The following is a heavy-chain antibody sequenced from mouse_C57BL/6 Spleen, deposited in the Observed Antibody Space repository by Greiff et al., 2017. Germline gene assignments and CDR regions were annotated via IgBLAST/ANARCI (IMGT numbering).Heavy chain of an antibody. CDR3: ARGVWDYAMDD. J-gene: IGHJ4*01. V-gene: IGHV1-69*01. CDR2: IDPSDSYT. Sequence: QVQLQQPGAELVMPGASVTLSCKASGYTFTSYWMHWVKQRPGQGLEWIGEIDPSDSYTNYNQKFQGKSTLTVDKSSSTAYMQLSSLTSEDSAVYYCARGVWDYAMDDWGKGTSVTVSS. CDR1: GYTFTSYW. D-gene: IGHD2-10*02.